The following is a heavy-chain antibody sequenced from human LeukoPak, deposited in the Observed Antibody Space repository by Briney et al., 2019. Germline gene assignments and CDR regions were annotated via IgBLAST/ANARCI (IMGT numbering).Heavy chain of an antibody. CDR1: GYTFTSYG. J-gene: IGHJ4*02. CDR3: ARELTGSGSYRAMNYFDY. Sequence: ASVKVSCKASGYTFTSYGISWVRQAPGQGLEWMGWISAYNGNTNYAQKFQGRVTITADKSTSTAYMELSSLRSEDTAVYYCARELTGSGSYRAMNYFDYWGQGTLVTVSS. CDR2: ISAYNGNT. V-gene: IGHV1-18*01. D-gene: IGHD3-10*01.